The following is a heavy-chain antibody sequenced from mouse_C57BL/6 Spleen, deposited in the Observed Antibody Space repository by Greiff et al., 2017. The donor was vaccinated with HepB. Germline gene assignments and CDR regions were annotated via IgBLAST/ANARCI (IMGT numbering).Heavy chain of an antibody. V-gene: IGHV1-9*01. CDR1: GYTFTGYW. Sequence: QVQLQQSGAELMKPGASVKLSCKATGYTFTGYWIEWVKQRPGHGLEWIGEILPGSGSTNYNEKFKGKATFTADTSSNTAYMQLSSLTTEDSAIYDCARSTNYYGSSYDAWFAYWGQGTLVTVSA. CDR2: ILPGSGST. D-gene: IGHD1-1*01. J-gene: IGHJ3*01. CDR3: ARSTNYYGSSYDAWFAY.